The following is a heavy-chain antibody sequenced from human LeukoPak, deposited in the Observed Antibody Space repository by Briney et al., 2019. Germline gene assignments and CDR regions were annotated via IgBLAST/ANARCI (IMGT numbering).Heavy chain of an antibody. J-gene: IGHJ3*02. V-gene: IGHV4-30-4*07. CDR2: FFYTGNT. D-gene: IGHD1-1*01. Sequence: PSETLSLTCTVSGYSISSGSYSWGWIRQPPGKGLEWIGYFFYTGNTYYNASLKSRVTISVDTSKNQFSLKVSSVTAADTAVYYCTRGAGSTTSNDAFDIWGQGTMVTVSS. CDR1: GYSISSGSYS. CDR3: TRGAGSTTSNDAFDI.